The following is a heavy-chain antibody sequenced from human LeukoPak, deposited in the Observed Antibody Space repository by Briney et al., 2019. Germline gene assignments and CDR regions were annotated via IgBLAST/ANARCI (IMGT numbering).Heavy chain of an antibody. V-gene: IGHV3-30*04. CDR3: AKDRGMITFGGAFDY. Sequence: GGSLRLSCAASGFTFSSYAMHWVRQAPGKGLEWVAVISYDGSNKYYADSVKGRFTISRDNSKNTLYLQMNSLRAEDTAVYYCAKDRGMITFGGAFDYWGQGTLVTVSS. CDR2: ISYDGSNK. CDR1: GFTFSSYA. J-gene: IGHJ4*02. D-gene: IGHD3-16*01.